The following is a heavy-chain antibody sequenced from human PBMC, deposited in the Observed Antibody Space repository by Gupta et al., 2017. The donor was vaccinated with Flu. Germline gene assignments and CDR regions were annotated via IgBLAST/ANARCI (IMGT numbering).Heavy chain of an antibody. J-gene: IGHJ4*02. CDR1: GGSISTYY. Sequence: QVQLQESGPGLVKPSETLSLTCTVSGGSISTYYWSWIRQPPGKGLEWIGYIHYSGSTTYNPSLKSRVTISVDTSKNQFSLKLSSVTAADTAVYFCARQVVQLWPYYFDNWGQGTLVTVSS. V-gene: IGHV4-59*08. D-gene: IGHD5-18*01. CDR2: IHYSGST. CDR3: ARQVVQLWPYYFDN.